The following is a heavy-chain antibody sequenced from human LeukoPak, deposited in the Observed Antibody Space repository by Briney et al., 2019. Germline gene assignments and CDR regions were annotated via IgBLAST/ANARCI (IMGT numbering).Heavy chain of an antibody. Sequence: GASVKVSCKASGNTFSSYEINWVRQATGQGLEWLGWMNPNSGNTGYAQKFQGIVTMTRNTSISTAYMELSSLRSEDTAVYYCARGNYFGSGSFDNWGQGTLVTVSS. CDR2: MNPNSGNT. V-gene: IGHV1-8*01. J-gene: IGHJ4*02. CDR3: ARGNYFGSGSFDN. CDR1: GNTFSSYE. D-gene: IGHD3-10*01.